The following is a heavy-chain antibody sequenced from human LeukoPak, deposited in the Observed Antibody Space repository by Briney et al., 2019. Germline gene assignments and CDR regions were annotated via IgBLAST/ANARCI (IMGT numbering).Heavy chain of an antibody. CDR2: TRSVIYGAAP. V-gene: IGHV3-49*04. D-gene: IGHD2/OR15-2a*01. CDR3: ARGQTVAGAKYYFVF. J-gene: IGHJ4*02. Sequence: PGGSLRLSCVPSGFTFRDYGLGWVRQAPGRGLEWVSFTRSVIYGAAPECAVSVSGRFSGSRADCTLFVYLRMNRLNSARTSICYCARGQTVAGAKYYFVFWSPGTLVTVSS. CDR1: GFTFRDYG.